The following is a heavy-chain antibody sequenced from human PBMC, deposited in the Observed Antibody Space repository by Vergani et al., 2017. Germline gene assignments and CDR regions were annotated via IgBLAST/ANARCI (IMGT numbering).Heavy chain of an antibody. D-gene: IGHD4-23*01. CDR3: ARVLGTYGGNEDAFDI. V-gene: IGHV3-21*01. CDR1: GFTFSSYS. Sequence: EVQLVESGGGLVKPGGSLRLSCAASGFTFSSYSMNWVRQAPGKGLEWVSSISSSSSYIYYADSVKGRFTISRDIAKNSLYLQMNSLRAEDTAVYYCARVLGTYGGNEDAFDIWGQGTMVTVSS. CDR2: ISSSSSYI. J-gene: IGHJ3*02.